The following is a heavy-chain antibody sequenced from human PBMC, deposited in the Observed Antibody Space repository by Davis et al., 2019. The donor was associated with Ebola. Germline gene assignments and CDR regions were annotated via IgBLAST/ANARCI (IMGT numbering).Heavy chain of an antibody. V-gene: IGHV1-69*04. J-gene: IGHJ6*02. CDR1: GGTFSSYA. CDR3: ARDLPSYGDYGIYYYGMDV. D-gene: IGHD4-17*01. CDR2: IIPILGIA. Sequence: AASVKVSCKASGGTFSSYAISWVRQAPGQGLEWMGRIIPILGIANYAQKFQGRVTITADKSTSTAYMELSSLRSEDTAVYYCARDLPSYGDYGIYYYGMDVWGQGTTVTVSS.